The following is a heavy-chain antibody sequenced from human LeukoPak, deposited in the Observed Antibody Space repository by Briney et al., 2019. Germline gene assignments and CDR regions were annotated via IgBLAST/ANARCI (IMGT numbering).Heavy chain of an antibody. CDR1: GFTFSSYW. Sequence: GGSLRLSCAASGFTFSSYWMSWVRQAPGKGLEWVANIKQDGSEKYYVDSVKGRFTISRDNAKNSLYLQMNSLRAEDTAVYYCARRSRDIVVVPAAMAYYYGMDVWGQGTTVTVS. J-gene: IGHJ6*02. V-gene: IGHV3-7*01. CDR2: IKQDGSEK. CDR3: ARRSRDIVVVPAAMAYYYGMDV. D-gene: IGHD2-2*01.